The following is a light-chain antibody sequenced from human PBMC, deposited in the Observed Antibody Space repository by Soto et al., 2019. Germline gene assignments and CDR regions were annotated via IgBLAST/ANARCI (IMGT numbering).Light chain of an antibody. CDR3: QQYNKWPLT. CDR1: QSASRN. J-gene: IGKJ4*01. V-gene: IGKV3-15*01. Sequence: EIVMTQSPATLSVSPGEGATLSCRASQSASRNLAWYQQKPGQAPRLLIYGASTRATGIPATFSGSGSGTEFTLTISSLQSEDFAVYYCQQYNKWPLTFGGGTKVEIK. CDR2: GAS.